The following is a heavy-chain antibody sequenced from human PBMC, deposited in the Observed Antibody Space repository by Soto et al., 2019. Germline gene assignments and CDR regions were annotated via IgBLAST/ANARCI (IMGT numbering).Heavy chain of an antibody. CDR2: IYYSGST. Sequence: SETLSLTCTVSGGSISSYYWSWIRQPPGKGLEWIGYIYYSGSTNYNPSLKSRVTISVDTSKNQFSLKLSSVTAADTAVYYCARARSVIMFDYWGQGNLVTFSS. J-gene: IGHJ4*02. D-gene: IGHD3-10*01. CDR3: ARARSVIMFDY. V-gene: IGHV4-59*01. CDR1: GGSISSYY.